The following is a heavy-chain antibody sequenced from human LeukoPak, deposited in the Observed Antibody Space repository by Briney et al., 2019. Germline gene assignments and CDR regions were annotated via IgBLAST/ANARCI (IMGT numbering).Heavy chain of an antibody. CDR1: GFTFSSYW. D-gene: IGHD1-26*01. J-gene: IGHJ4*02. Sequence: GGSLRLSRAASGFTFSSYWMSWARQAPGKGLEWVAIIKEDRNVKYYVDSVKGRFTISRDNAENSLYLQMNSLRAEDTAVYYCAAGRGDYWGQGTLVTVSS. V-gene: IGHV3-7*01. CDR3: AAGRGDY. CDR2: IKEDRNVK.